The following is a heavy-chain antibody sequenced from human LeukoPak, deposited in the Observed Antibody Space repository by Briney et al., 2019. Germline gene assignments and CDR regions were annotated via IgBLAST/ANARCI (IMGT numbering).Heavy chain of an antibody. CDR2: INAGNGNT. Sequence: ASVKVSCKASGYTFTSYAMYWVRQAPGQRLEWMGWINAGNGNTKYSQKFQGRVTITRDTSASTAYMELSSLRSEDTAVYYCARLDYYGSGSYYPLDYWGQGTLVTVSS. CDR3: ARLDYYGSGSYYPLDY. J-gene: IGHJ4*02. CDR1: GYTFTSYA. V-gene: IGHV1-3*01. D-gene: IGHD3-10*01.